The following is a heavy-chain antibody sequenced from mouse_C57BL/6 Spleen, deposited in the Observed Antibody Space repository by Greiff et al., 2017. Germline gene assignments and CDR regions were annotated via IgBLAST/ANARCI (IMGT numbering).Heavy chain of an antibody. CDR1: GYTFTSYW. CDR3: ARSGDPYYFDY. Sequence: QVHVKQPGAELVKPGASVKLSCKASGYTFTSYWMHWVKQRPGQGLEWIGMIHPNSGSTNYNEKFKSKATLTVDKSSSTAYMQLSSLTSEDSAVYYCARSGDPYYFDYWGQGTTLTVSS. CDR2: IHPNSGST. V-gene: IGHV1-64*01. J-gene: IGHJ2*01. D-gene: IGHD3-1*01.